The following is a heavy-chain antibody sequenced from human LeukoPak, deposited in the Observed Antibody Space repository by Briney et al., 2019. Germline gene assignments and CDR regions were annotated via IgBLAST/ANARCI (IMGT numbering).Heavy chain of an antibody. CDR1: GYTLTELS. V-gene: IGHV1-24*01. Sequence: ASVKVSCKVSGYTLTELSMHWVRQAPGKGLEWMGGFDPEDGETIYAQKFQGRITMTEDTSTDTAYMELSSLRSEDTAVYYCATHSSGYYYVNPLWQHWGQGTLVTVSS. D-gene: IGHD3-22*01. J-gene: IGHJ1*01. CDR2: FDPEDGET. CDR3: ATHSSGYYYVNPLWQH.